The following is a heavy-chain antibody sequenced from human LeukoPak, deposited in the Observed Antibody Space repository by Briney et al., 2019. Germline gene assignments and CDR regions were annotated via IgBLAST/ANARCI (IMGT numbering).Heavy chain of an antibody. CDR2: INPSGGST. V-gene: IGHV1-46*01. Sequence: ASVKVSFKASGYTFTSYYMHWVRQAPGQGLEWMGIINPSGGSTSYAQKFQGRVTMTRDTSTSTVYMELSSLRSEDTAVYYCARGWFGELYYYYGMDVWGQGTTVTVSS. J-gene: IGHJ6*02. D-gene: IGHD3-10*01. CDR3: ARGWFGELYYYYGMDV. CDR1: GYTFTSYY.